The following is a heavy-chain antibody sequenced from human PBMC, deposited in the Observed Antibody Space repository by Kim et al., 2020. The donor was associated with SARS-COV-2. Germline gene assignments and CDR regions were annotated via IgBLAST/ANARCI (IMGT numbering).Heavy chain of an antibody. J-gene: IGHJ6*03. CDR3: ARGDYDRRDYYYYMGV. V-gene: IGHV4-59*09. Sequence: SLKSRVTRSVDTSKNQFSLKLSSVTAADTAVYYCARGDYDRRDYYYYMGVWGKGTTVTVSS. D-gene: IGHD3-10*02.